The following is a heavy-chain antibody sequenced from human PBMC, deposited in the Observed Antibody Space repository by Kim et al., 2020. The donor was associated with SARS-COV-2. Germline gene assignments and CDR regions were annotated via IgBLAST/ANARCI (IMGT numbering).Heavy chain of an antibody. CDR3: GRDSVTAIGSYMDV. D-gene: IGHD5-18*01. Sequence: SPNFQGRVTMTKDSSASTVYLELSSLSSEDTATYFCGRDSVTAIGSYMDVWGQGTTVTVSS. J-gene: IGHJ6*01. V-gene: IGHV1-3*01.